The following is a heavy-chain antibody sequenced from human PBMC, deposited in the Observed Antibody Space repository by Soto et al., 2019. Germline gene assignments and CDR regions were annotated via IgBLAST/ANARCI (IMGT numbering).Heavy chain of an antibody. Sequence: SETLSLTCTVSGGSVSSGSYYWSWIRQPPGKGLEWIGYIYYSGSTNYNPSLKSRVTISVDTSKNQFSLKLSPVTAADTAVYYCTTDSYSTITIVRFDYWGHGTLVTVSS. CDR1: GGSVSSGSYY. V-gene: IGHV4-61*01. J-gene: IGHJ4*01. CDR2: IYYSGST. CDR3: TTDSYSTITIVRFDY. D-gene: IGHD2-21*01.